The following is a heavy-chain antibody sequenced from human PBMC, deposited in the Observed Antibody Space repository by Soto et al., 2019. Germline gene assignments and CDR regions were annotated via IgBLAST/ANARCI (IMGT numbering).Heavy chain of an antibody. CDR3: ARVEGPYDRSGYYFY. CDR1: GFTFSSYA. Sequence: QVQLVESGGGVVQPGRSLRLSCAASGFTFSSYAMHWVRQAPGKGLEWVAVISYDGSNKHYADPVKGRFTISRDNSKNTLYLQMNSLRAEDTAVYYCARVEGPYDRSGYYFYWGQGTLVTVSS. J-gene: IGHJ4*02. D-gene: IGHD3-22*01. V-gene: IGHV3-30-3*01. CDR2: ISYDGSNK.